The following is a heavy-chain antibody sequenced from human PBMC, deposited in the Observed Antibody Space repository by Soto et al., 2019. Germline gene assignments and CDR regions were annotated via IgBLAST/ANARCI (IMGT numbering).Heavy chain of an antibody. CDR2: ISSSSSYI. D-gene: IGHD5-12*01. V-gene: IGHV3-21*01. CDR1: GFTFSSYS. Sequence: EVQLVESGGGLVKPGGSLRLSCAASGFTFSSYSMNWVRQAPGKGLEWVSSISSSSSYIYYAVSVKGRFTISRDNAKNSLYLQMNSLRAEDTAVYYGARGGGYDSFDYWGQGTLVTVSS. CDR3: ARGGGYDSFDY. J-gene: IGHJ4*02.